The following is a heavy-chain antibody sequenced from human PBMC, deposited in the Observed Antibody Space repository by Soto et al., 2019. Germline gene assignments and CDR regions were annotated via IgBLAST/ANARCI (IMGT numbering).Heavy chain of an antibody. CDR2: ITSDGSST. Sequence: GGSLRLSCAASGFTFSKYWMHWVRQAPGKGLVWVSHITSDGSSTTYADSVKGRFTVSRDNAKNSLYLQMNSLRADDTAVYYCTTLSWDASDWHWGLGALVTVSS. CDR1: GFTFSKYW. CDR3: TTLSWDASDWH. J-gene: IGHJ4*02. V-gene: IGHV3-74*01. D-gene: IGHD6-19*01.